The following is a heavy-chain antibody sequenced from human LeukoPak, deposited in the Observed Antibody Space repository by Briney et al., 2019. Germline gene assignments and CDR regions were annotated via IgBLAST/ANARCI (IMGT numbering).Heavy chain of an antibody. CDR3: AREVVRGYCSSTSCYRSLHWFDL. V-gene: IGHV4-38-2*02. D-gene: IGHD2-2*02. CDR2: IYHSGST. CDR1: GYSISSGYY. Sequence: SETLSLTCTVSGYSISSGYYWGWIRPPPGKGLEWIGIIYHSGSTYYNPSLKSRVTISVDTSKNQFSLKLSSVTAADTAVYYCAREVVRGYCSSTSCYRSLHWFDLWGQGTLVTVSS. J-gene: IGHJ5*02.